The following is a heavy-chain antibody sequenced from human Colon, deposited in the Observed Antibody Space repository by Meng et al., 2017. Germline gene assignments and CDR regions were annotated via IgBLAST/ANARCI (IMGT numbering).Heavy chain of an antibody. CDR1: GYSFNSYA. D-gene: IGHD3-10*01. V-gene: IGHV1-3*01. CDR3: AKVYYYVSGRYYFDH. CDR2: VNPGNGDT. J-gene: IGHJ5*02. Sequence: ASVQVSCKASGYSFNSYAMHWLRQAPGQRPEWMGWVNPGNGDTKYSQKFQGRVTITRDTSATTAYLELSSLRSEDTAVYYCAKVYYYVSGRYYFDHWGQGTLVTVSS.